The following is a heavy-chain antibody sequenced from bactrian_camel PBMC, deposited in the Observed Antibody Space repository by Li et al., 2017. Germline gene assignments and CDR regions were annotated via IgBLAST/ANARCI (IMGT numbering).Heavy chain of an antibody. J-gene: IGHJ4*01. CDR2: ITTDGSTK. V-gene: IGHV3S42*01. D-gene: IGHD6*01. CDR3: TTRGSWYLGGYNY. Sequence: DVQLVESGGGLVQPGGSLVLSCAASGFTFSTYAMNWVRQAPGKGLEYVACITTDGSTKKYANFVKGRFTISRDNAKSTLYLQMNSLKSEDTALYYCTTRGSWYLGGYNYWGQGTQVTV. CDR1: GFTFSTYA.